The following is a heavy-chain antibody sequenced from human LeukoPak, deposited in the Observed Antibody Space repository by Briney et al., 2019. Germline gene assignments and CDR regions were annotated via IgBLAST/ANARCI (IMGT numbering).Heavy chain of an antibody. D-gene: IGHD2-15*01. CDR3: ARHDCGGSCYFAFDI. V-gene: IGHV4-38-2*01. Sequence: PSETLSLTCAVPGYSISSGYYWGWIRQPPGKGLKWIGSIYHSGSTYYNPSLKSRVTISVDTSKNQFSLKLSSVTAADTAVYYCARHDCGGSCYFAFDIWGQGTMVTVSS. CDR1: GYSISSGYY. J-gene: IGHJ3*02. CDR2: IYHSGST.